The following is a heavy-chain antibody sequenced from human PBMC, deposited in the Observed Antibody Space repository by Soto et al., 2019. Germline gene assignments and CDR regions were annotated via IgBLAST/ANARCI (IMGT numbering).Heavy chain of an antibody. V-gene: IGHV3-30-3*01. J-gene: IGHJ5*02. CDR3: ARDMYSSDYFVKGFEP. CDR2: ISHDGINK. CDR1: GFSFSSYA. Sequence: QVRLVESGGGVVQPGRSLRLSCTASGFSFSSYAMYWFRQPPGKGLEWVAVISHDGINKHYADSVKGRVTVSRDNSNHSLDLQLSSLSGEDTAMYYCARDMYSSDYFVKGFEPWGQGTLVTVSS. D-gene: IGHD6-19*01.